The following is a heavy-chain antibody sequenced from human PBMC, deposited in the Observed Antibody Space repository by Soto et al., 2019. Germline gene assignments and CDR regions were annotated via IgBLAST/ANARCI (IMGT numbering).Heavy chain of an antibody. CDR1: GFIFDIYA. Sequence: GGSLRLSCAGSGFIFDIYAINWVRLAPGKGLEWVSVISGGGVRTYYADSVKGRFSMSRDNSRKTVYLEMHSLRAEDTAVYYCAKTKGHSDVYYFGMDVWGQGTTVTVPS. V-gene: IGHV3-23*01. CDR2: ISGGGVRT. CDR3: AKTKGHSDVYYFGMDV. D-gene: IGHD2-21*02. J-gene: IGHJ6*02.